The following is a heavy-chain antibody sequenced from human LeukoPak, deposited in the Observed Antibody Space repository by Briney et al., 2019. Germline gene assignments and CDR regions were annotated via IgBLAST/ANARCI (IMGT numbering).Heavy chain of an antibody. CDR1: GFTFSSYA. Sequence: GGSLRLSCAASGFTFSSYAMSWVRQAPGKGLEWVSAISGSGGSTYYADSVKGRFTISRDNSKNTLYLQMNSLRAKDTAVYYCAKFSRRDYYYGMDVWGQGTTVTVSS. J-gene: IGHJ6*02. CDR2: ISGSGGST. CDR3: AKFSRRDYYYGMDV. V-gene: IGHV3-23*01.